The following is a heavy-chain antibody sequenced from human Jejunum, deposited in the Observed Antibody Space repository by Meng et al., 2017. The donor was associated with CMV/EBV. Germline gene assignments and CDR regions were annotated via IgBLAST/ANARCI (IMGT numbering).Heavy chain of an antibody. V-gene: IGHV3-21*01. D-gene: IGHD4-17*01. J-gene: IGHJ5*02. CDR2: ISGSSTYI. Sequence: AFTFTRYSFIWVRQAPGKGLEWLSYISGSSTYIYHADSVKGRFTISRDNARNSVYLQMDRLGAEDTAVYYCARAIDYGDPNWFDAWGQGTPVTVSS. CDR1: AFTFTRYS. CDR3: ARAIDYGDPNWFDA.